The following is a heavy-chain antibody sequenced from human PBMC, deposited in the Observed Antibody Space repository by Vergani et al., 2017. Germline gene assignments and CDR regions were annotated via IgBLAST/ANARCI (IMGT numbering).Heavy chain of an antibody. J-gene: IGHJ6*03. V-gene: IGHV4-30-4*01. CDR3: ARELLWLGEKYFYYYYMDV. CDR1: GGSICSGDYY. CDR2: IYYSGST. D-gene: IGHD3-10*01. Sequence: QVQLQESGPGLVKPSQTLSLTCTVPGGSICSGDYYFSLVRQPPGKGLGWFGYIYYSGSTYSNPSLKSRVTISVDTSKNQFSLKLSSVTAADTAVYYCARELLWLGEKYFYYYYMDVWGK.